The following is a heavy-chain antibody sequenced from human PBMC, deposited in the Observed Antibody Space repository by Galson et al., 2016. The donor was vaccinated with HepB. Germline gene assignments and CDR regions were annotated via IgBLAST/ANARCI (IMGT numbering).Heavy chain of an antibody. V-gene: IGHV1-18*01. CDR1: GYTFTSYG. CDR2: ISGHNGQT. D-gene: IGHD2-8*01. J-gene: IGHJ5*02. CDR3: ARLRDILMVSRVWLDP. Sequence: SVKVSCKASGYTFTSYGVSWVRQAPGQGLEWMGWISGHNGQTNYAQKFQGRVTMTTDTSTSTAYLELRSLRSDDTAVYFCARLRDILMVSRVWLDPWGQGTLVTVSS.